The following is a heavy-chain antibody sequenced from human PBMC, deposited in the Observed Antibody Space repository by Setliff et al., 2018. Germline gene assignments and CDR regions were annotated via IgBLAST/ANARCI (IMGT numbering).Heavy chain of an antibody. J-gene: IGHJ4*01. Sequence: SETLSLTCTVSGASISDYYWTWIRQPAGKELEWIGRIHASGSPDYNPSFKSRVTISRDTSTNQFSLKLGSVTAADTAVYYCARERYFDWFFEDWGHGTLVTVSS. CDR3: ARERYFDWFFED. CDR2: IHASGSP. CDR1: GASISDYY. V-gene: IGHV4-4*07. D-gene: IGHD3-9*01.